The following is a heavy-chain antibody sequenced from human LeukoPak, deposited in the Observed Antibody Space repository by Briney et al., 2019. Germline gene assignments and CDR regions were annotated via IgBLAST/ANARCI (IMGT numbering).Heavy chain of an antibody. V-gene: IGHV3-66*01. Sequence: RGSLRLSCAASGFTGSSYYMYWVRQAPGKGMEWVSFIYSGGSTYYADSVKGRFTISRDNSKNTLYLQMNSLRAEDTAVYYCARDLGGENAFDIWGQGTMVTVSS. J-gene: IGHJ3*02. CDR2: IYSGGST. D-gene: IGHD2-21*01. CDR1: GFTGSSYY. CDR3: ARDLGGENAFDI.